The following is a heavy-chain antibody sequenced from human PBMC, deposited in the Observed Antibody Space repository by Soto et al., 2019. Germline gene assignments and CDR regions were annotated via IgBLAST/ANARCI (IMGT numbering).Heavy chain of an antibody. J-gene: IGHJ6*02. CDR1: GYRFTIYW. CDR3: ARAEATMVRGVVPYVSPVTDV. Sequence: GESLKMSCKGSGYRFTIYWISWARQMPGKGLEWMGMIYPSDSYTNYSRSFQGRVTMSADKSISTAYLQWSTLKASDTAMYYCARAEATMVRGVVPYVSPVTDVWGQGTMVTVSS. CDR2: IYPSDSYT. D-gene: IGHD3-10*01. V-gene: IGHV5-10-1*01.